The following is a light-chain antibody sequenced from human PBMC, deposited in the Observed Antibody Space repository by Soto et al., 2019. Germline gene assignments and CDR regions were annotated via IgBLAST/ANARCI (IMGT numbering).Light chain of an antibody. CDR3: QQYNNWLMYT. CDR2: GAS. Sequence: EIVMTQSPATVSVSPGGRATLSCRATQSVTTNLAWYQQKPGQAPRLLIYGASTRATDIPARFSGSGSGTEFTLTISSLQSEDFAVYYCQQYNNWLMYTFGQGTKLEIK. J-gene: IGKJ2*01. CDR1: QSVTTN. V-gene: IGKV3-15*01.